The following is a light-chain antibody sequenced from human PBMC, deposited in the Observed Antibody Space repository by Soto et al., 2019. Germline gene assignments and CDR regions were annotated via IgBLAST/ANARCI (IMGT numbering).Light chain of an antibody. CDR1: QSVSNNY. CDR3: QHYDSSPLT. CDR2: GAS. J-gene: IGKJ4*01. Sequence: DIVLTQSPGTLSLSPGEGATLSCRASQSVSNNYLAWSHQTPGQAPRLLIYGASTRATGIPDRFSGSGSGTDFILTISRLEPEDCAVYYCQHYDSSPLTFGGGTKVEIK. V-gene: IGKV3-20*01.